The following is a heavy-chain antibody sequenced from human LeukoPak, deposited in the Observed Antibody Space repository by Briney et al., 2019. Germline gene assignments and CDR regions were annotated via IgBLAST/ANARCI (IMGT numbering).Heavy chain of an antibody. J-gene: IGHJ4*02. CDR1: GFTFSSYA. CDR2: ISSSSSYI. CDR3: ARVHDSSGYSDY. Sequence: PGGSLRLSCAASGFTFSSYAMSWVRQAPGKGLEWVSSISSSSSYIYYADSVKGRFTISRDNAKNSLYLQMNSLRAEDTAVYYCARVHDSSGYSDYWGQGTLVTVSS. D-gene: IGHD3-22*01. V-gene: IGHV3-21*01.